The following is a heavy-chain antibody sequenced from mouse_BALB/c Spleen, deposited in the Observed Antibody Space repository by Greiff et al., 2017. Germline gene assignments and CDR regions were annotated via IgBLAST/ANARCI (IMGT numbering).Heavy chain of an antibody. CDR2: ISNLAYSI. CDR1: GFTFSDYG. J-gene: IGHJ4*01. Sequence: EVQRVESGGGLVQPGGSRKLSCAASGFTFSDYGMAWVRQAPGKGPEWVAFISNLAYSIYYADTVTGRFTISRENAKNTLYLEMSSLRSEDTAMYYCARAFSDGALYYYAMDYWGQGTSVTVSS. V-gene: IGHV5-15*02. CDR3: ARAFSDGALYYYAMDY.